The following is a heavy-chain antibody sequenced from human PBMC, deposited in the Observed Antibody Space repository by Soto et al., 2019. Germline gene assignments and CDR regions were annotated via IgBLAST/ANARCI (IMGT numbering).Heavy chain of an antibody. V-gene: IGHV3-73*01. D-gene: IGHD3-10*01. CDR1: GFTFIGSA. CDR3: TSSQLWFGEARHGMDV. J-gene: IGHJ6*02. CDR2: IRSKANSYAT. Sequence: PGGSVRLSCAASGFTFIGSAMHWVRQASGKGLEWVGRIRSKANSYATAYAASVKGRFTISRDDSKNTAYLQMNSLKTEDTAVYYCTSSQLWFGEARHGMDVWGQGTTVTVSS.